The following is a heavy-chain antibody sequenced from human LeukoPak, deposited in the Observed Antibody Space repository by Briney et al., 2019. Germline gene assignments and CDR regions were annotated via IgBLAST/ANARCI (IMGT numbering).Heavy chain of an antibody. CDR3: ARGMVRGVMEIDY. CDR2: IYYSGST. V-gene: IGHV4-59*01. Sequence: SETLSLTCTVSGGSISSYYWSWIRQPPGKGLEWIGYIYYSGSTNYNPSLKSRVTISVDTSKNQFSLKLSSVTAADTAVYYCARGMVRGVMEIDYWGQGTLVTVSS. CDR1: GGSISSYY. D-gene: IGHD3-10*01. J-gene: IGHJ4*02.